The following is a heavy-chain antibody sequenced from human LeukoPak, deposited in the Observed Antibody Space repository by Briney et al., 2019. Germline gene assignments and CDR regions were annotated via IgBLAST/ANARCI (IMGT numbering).Heavy chain of an antibody. V-gene: IGHV5-51*01. CDR3: ARLGAIVGAKRGRLHYFDY. Sequence: GESLKISCKGSGYSFTSYWIGWVRQMPGKGLEWMGIIYPGDSDTRYSPSFQGQVTISADKSISTAYLQWSSLKASDTAMYYCARLGAIVGAKRGRLHYFDYWGQGTLVTVSS. CDR2: IYPGDSDT. CDR1: GYSFTSYW. J-gene: IGHJ4*02. D-gene: IGHD1-26*01.